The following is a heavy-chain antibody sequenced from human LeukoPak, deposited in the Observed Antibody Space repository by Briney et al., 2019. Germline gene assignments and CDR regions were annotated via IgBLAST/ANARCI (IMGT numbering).Heavy chain of an antibody. Sequence: PERSLRLSCAASRFTFSSYGVHWVRQAPGKGLEWVAVISYDGRNKNYADSVKGRFTISRDNSKNTLYLQMNSLRVEDTAVYYCAKGDSSSWQLDYWGQGTLVTVSS. D-gene: IGHD6-13*01. CDR2: ISYDGRNK. V-gene: IGHV3-30*18. J-gene: IGHJ4*02. CDR3: AKGDSSSWQLDY. CDR1: RFTFSSYG.